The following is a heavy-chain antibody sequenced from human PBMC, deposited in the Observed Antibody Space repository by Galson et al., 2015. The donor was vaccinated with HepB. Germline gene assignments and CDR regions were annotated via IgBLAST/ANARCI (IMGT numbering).Heavy chain of an antibody. V-gene: IGHV3-23*01. J-gene: IGHJ2*01. D-gene: IGHD2-21*02. Sequence: SLRLSCAASGFTFSSYAMSWVRQAPGKGLEWVSAISGSGGSTYYADSVKGRFTISRDNSKNTLYLQMNSLRAEDTAVYYCAKAPGGFGDPGVYFDLWGRGTLVTVSS. CDR1: GFTFSSYA. CDR3: AKAPGGFGDPGVYFDL. CDR2: ISGSGGST.